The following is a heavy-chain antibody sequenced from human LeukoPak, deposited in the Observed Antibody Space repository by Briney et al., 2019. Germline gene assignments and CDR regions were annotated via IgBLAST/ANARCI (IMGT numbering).Heavy chain of an antibody. Sequence: GGSLRLSCAASGFTFSDYNMNWVRQAPGKGLEWLSSITSSSSYIYYADSVKGRFTISRDNARDSLFLQMNSLRAEDTAVYHCARDLRGIAAAWGQGTLVTVSS. J-gene: IGHJ5*02. V-gene: IGHV3-21*01. CDR3: ARDLRGIAAA. CDR2: ITSSSSYI. D-gene: IGHD6-13*01. CDR1: GFTFSDYN.